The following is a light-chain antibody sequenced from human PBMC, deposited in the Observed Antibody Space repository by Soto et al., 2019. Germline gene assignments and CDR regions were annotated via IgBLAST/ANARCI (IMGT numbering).Light chain of an antibody. CDR3: QQYNIWPPIT. CDR1: QSVSTN. V-gene: IGKV3-15*01. J-gene: IGKJ5*01. Sequence: EIVLTQSPGTLSLSPGERATLSCRASQSVSTNLAWYQQKPGQAPRLLIYGASTRATGVPARFSGSGSGTEFTLTISSLQSEDFAVYYCQQYNIWPPITFGQGTRLEIK. CDR2: GAS.